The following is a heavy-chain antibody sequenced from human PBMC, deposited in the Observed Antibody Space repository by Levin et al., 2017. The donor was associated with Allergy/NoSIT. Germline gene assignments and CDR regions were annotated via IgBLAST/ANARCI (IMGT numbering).Heavy chain of an antibody. Sequence: SETLSLTCTVSGGSISSYYWSWIRQPPGKGLEWIGYIYYSGSTNYNPSLKSRVTISVDTSKNQFSLKLSSVTAADTAVYYCARSYYDLWSGYYGCWGQGTTVTVSS. V-gene: IGHV4-59*08. D-gene: IGHD3-3*01. CDR1: GGSISSYY. CDR2: IYYSGST. J-gene: IGHJ6*02. CDR3: ARSYYDLWSGYYGC.